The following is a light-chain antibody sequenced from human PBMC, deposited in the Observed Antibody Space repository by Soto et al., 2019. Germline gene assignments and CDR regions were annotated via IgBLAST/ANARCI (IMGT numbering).Light chain of an antibody. V-gene: IGKV1-5*03. CDR3: QQYINRWT. J-gene: IGKJ1*01. CDR1: QSISTW. Sequence: DIQMTQSPSTLSASVGDRVTITCRASQSISTWLAWYQQKPGKAPKLLIYKASSLESGVPSRFXXSGSGTXXXXXXXXLQPDDFATYYCQQYINRWTFGQGTKVEIK. CDR2: KAS.